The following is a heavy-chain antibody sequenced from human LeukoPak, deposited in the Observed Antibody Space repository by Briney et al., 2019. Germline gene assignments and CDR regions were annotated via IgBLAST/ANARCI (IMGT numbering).Heavy chain of an antibody. J-gene: IGHJ4*02. CDR1: GFIFSSYW. CDR2: IKSDGSSP. CDR3: AKDGHYSNFYFDY. V-gene: IGHV3-74*01. Sequence: GGSLRLPCAASGFIFSSYWMHWVRQAPGKGPVWVSRIKSDGSSPSYADSVKGRFTISRDNAKNTMYLQMNSLRAGDTAVYYCAKDGHYSNFYFDYWGQGTLVTVSS. D-gene: IGHD4-11*01.